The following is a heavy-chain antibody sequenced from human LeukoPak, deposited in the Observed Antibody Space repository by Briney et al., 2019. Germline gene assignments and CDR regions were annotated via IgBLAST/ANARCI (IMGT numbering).Heavy chain of an antibody. CDR1: GFIVSNNY. Sequence: GGSLRLSCVASGFIVSNNYMSWVRQAPGKGLEWVSSISSSSSYIYYADSVKGRFTISRDNAKNSLYLQMNSLRAEDTAVYYCARDLIPNTGSSNYWGQGTLVTVSS. J-gene: IGHJ4*02. CDR3: ARDLIPNTGSSNY. D-gene: IGHD6-13*01. CDR2: ISSSSSYI. V-gene: IGHV3-21*01.